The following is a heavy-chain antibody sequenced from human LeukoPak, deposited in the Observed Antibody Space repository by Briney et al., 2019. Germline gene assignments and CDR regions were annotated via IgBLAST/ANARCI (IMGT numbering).Heavy chain of an antibody. Sequence: LETLSLTCAVYGGSFSGYYWSWIRQPPGKGLEWIGEINHSGSTNYNPSLKSRVTISVDTSKDQFSLKLSSVTAADTAVYYCARDQGGDSYYYYYGMDVWGQGTTVTVSS. CDR2: INHSGST. CDR3: ARDQGGDSYYYYYGMDV. D-gene: IGHD4-17*01. V-gene: IGHV4-34*01. CDR1: GGSFSGYY. J-gene: IGHJ6*02.